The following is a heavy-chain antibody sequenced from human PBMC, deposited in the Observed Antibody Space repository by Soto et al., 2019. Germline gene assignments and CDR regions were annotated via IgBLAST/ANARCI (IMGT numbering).Heavy chain of an antibody. V-gene: IGHV3-9*01. CDR2: ISWNSGSI. J-gene: IGHJ4*02. D-gene: IGHD3-3*01. CDR3: AKGRYDFWSPYYFDS. CDR1: GFTFDDYA. Sequence: GGSLRLSCAASGFTFDDYAMHWVRQAPGKGLERVSGISWNSGSIGYADSVKGRFTISRDNARNSLYLQMDSLRDEDTALYYCAKGRYDFWSPYYFDSWGQGTLVTVSS.